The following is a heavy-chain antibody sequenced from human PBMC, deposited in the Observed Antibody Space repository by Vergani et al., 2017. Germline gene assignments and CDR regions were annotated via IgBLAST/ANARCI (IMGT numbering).Heavy chain of an antibody. CDR2: IYYSGST. J-gene: IGHJ2*01. CDR3: ARDNPDYYDSSAPNGIDL. CDR1: GGSISSYY. V-gene: IGHV4-59*01. Sequence: QVQLQESGPGLVKPSETLSLTCTVSGGSISSYYWSWIRQPPGKGLEWIGYIYYSGSTNYNPSLKSRVTLSGDTSKNQFSLKLSSVTAADTAVYYCARDNPDYYDSSAPNGIDLWGRGTLVTVSS. D-gene: IGHD3-22*01.